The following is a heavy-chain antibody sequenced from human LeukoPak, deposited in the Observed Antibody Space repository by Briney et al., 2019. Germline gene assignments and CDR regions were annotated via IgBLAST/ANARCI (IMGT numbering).Heavy chain of an antibody. D-gene: IGHD3-10*01. CDR1: GGTFSSYA. CDR2: IIPILGIA. CDR3: ARASITMVRGVIIANWFDP. Sequence: GASVKVSCKASGGTFSSYAISWVRQAPGQGLEWMGRIIPILGIANYAQKFQGRVTITADKSTSTAYMELSSLRSEDTAAYYCARASITMVRGVIIANWFDPWGQGTLVTVSS. J-gene: IGHJ5*02. V-gene: IGHV1-69*04.